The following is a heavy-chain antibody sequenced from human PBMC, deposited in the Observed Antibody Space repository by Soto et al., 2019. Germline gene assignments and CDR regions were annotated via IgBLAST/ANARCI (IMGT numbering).Heavy chain of an antibody. CDR2: IYHSGST. D-gene: IGHD2-2*01. J-gene: IGHJ6*04. CDR3: ARSRYQLLQPYYYGVDV. Sequence: SETLSLTCAVSGGSISSGGYSWSWIRQPPGKGLEWIGYIYHSGSTYYNPSLKSRVAISVDRSKNQFSLKLSSVTAADTAVYYCARSRYQLLQPYYYGVDVWGKGTTVTVSS. V-gene: IGHV4-30-2*01. CDR1: GGSISSGGYS.